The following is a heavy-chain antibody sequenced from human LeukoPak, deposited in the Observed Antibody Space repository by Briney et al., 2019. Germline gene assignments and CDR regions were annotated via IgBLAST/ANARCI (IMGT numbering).Heavy chain of an antibody. V-gene: IGHV3-23*01. J-gene: IGHJ4*02. D-gene: IGHD3-3*01. CDR3: VKGGQRYDFWRFDY. CDR1: GVSFSDYA. Sequence: PGGSLTLSCAVSGVSFSDYAMNWVRLAPGTGLQWVSCISGSGGSTYYADSVKGRFSISRDNSKNTLSLQMNSLRAEDTALYYCVKGGQRYDFWRFDYWGQGTVVTVSS. CDR2: ISGSGGST.